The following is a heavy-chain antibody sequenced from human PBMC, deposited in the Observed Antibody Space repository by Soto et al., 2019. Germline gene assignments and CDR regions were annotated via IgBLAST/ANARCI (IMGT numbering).Heavy chain of an antibody. CDR1: GFSFRSYY. J-gene: IGHJ4*02. Sequence: EVQLVESGGGLVKPGGSLRLSCAASGFSFRSYYMNWVRQAPGRGLEWVSSISPSSSFLNYADSVKGRFTISRDNAKSSVNLQMNSLRAEDTAVYYCATVGTDYGSGSPYYSDYWGQGTQVTVSS. D-gene: IGHD3-10*01. CDR3: ATVGTDYGSGSPYYSDY. CDR2: ISPSSSFL. V-gene: IGHV3-21*06.